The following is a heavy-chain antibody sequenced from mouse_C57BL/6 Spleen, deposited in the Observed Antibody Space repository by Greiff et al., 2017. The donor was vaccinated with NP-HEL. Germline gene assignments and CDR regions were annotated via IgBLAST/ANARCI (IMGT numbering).Heavy chain of an antibody. CDR2: INPYNGGT. J-gene: IGHJ2*01. V-gene: IGHV1-19*01. D-gene: IGHD1-1*01. CDR1: GYTFTDYY. CDR3: ASTDYYGRNYFDY. Sequence: VQLQQSGPVLVKPGASVKMSCKASGYTFTDYYMNWVKQSHGKSLEWIGVINPYNGGTNYNQKFKGTATLTVDKSSSTAYMELNSLTSEDSAVYYCASTDYYGRNYFDYWGQGTTLTVSS.